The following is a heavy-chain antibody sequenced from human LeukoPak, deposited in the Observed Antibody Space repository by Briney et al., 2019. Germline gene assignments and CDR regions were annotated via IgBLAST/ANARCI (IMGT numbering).Heavy chain of an antibody. V-gene: IGHV3-21*01. CDR1: GFSFNSYR. D-gene: IGHD6-6*01. CDR3: ARDLGTRKSIAFAD. J-gene: IGHJ4*02. Sequence: GGSLRLSCAASGFSFNSYRMNWVRQAPGKGLEWVTSISSNNGYIYNADSVKGRFTISRDNGENSLHLQMNSLRAEDAAVCYCARDLGTRKSIAFADWGQGTLVTVSS. CDR2: ISSNNGYI.